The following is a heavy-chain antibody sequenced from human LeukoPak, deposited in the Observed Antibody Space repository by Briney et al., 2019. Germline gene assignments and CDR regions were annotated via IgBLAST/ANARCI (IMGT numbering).Heavy chain of an antibody. J-gene: IGHJ6*02. Sequence: VASVTVSCKASGYTFTSYGISWVRQAPGQGLEWMEWISAYNGNTNYAQKLQGRVTMTTDTSTSTAYMELRSLRSDDTAVYYCARDLLGSGSSNYYYYGMDVWGQGTTVTVSS. CDR2: ISAYNGNT. CDR1: GYTFTSYG. CDR3: ARDLLGSGSSNYYYYGMDV. D-gene: IGHD3-10*01. V-gene: IGHV1-18*01.